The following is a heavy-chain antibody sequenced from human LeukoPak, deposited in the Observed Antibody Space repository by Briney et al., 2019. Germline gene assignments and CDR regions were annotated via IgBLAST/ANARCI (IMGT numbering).Heavy chain of an antibody. CDR1: GFTFSSYG. Sequence: GGSLRLSCAASGFTFSSYGMHWVRQAPGKGLEWVAVISYDGSNKYYADSAKGRFTISRDNSKNTLYLQMNSLRAEDTAVYYCAKDVVPLGPSYYDFWSGALDYWGQGTLVTVSS. CDR2: ISYDGSNK. CDR3: AKDVVPLGPSYYDFWSGALDY. V-gene: IGHV3-30*18. D-gene: IGHD3-3*01. J-gene: IGHJ4*02.